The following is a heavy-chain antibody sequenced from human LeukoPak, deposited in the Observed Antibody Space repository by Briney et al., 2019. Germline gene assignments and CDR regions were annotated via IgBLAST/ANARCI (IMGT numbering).Heavy chain of an antibody. D-gene: IGHD2-15*01. CDR1: GYTFTSYG. CDR3: ARYLGYCSGGSCSNWHFDL. V-gene: IGHV1-18*01. CDR2: ISAYNGNT. J-gene: IGHJ2*01. Sequence: ASVKVSCKASGYTFTSYGISWVRQAPGQGLEWMGWISAYNGNTNYAQKLQGRVTMTTDTSTSTAYMELRSLRSDDTAVYYCARYLGYCSGGSCSNWHFDLWGRGTLVTVSS.